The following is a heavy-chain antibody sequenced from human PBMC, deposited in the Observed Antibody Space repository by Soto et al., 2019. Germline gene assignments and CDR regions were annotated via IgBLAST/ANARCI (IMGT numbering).Heavy chain of an antibody. D-gene: IGHD5-18*01. CDR1: GFTVSSDY. CDR3: ARDPGYRNGMDV. Sequence: EVQLVESGGGLVQPGGSLRLSCAASGFTVSSDYMTWVRQAPGKGLEWLSTVYSGGTTYYADSVKGRFIISRDNSKNTLFLQMNNLRVDDTAMYYCARDPGYRNGMDVWGQGTTVTVSS. V-gene: IGHV3-66*01. CDR2: VYSGGTT. J-gene: IGHJ6*02.